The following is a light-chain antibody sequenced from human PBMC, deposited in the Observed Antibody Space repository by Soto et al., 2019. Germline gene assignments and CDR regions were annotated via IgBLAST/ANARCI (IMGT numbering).Light chain of an antibody. V-gene: IGKV3-20*01. Sequence: EGVLTKSQGTLSLSPGEIATLSCSTSQSVSSSDLAWYQQKTGHAPRLLIYGASSRATGIPDRFSGSGSGTDFTLTISRLEPVDFAVYYCQQYGSSPLTFGQGTRLE. CDR1: QSVSSSD. CDR3: QQYGSSPLT. J-gene: IGKJ5*01. CDR2: GAS.